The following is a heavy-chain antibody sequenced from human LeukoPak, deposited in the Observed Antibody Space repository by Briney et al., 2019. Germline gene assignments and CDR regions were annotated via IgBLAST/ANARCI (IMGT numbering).Heavy chain of an antibody. V-gene: IGHV4-34*01. J-gene: IGHJ6*03. CDR2: INHSGST. D-gene: IGHD3-10*01. CDR1: GGSFSGYY. Sequence: SETLSLTCAVYGGSFSGYYWSWIRQPPGKGLEWIGEINHSGSTNYNPSLKSRVTISVDTSKNQFSLKLSSVTAADTAMYYCARAMNYYYNYMDVWGKGTTVTVSS. CDR3: ARAMNYYYNYMDV.